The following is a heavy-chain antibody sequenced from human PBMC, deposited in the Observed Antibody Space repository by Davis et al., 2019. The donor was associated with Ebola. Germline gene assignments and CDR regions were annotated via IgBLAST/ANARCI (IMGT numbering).Heavy chain of an antibody. Sequence: GESLKISCAASGFTFGDSYMSWVRQAPGKGLEWVSYITSIGGTMYYADSVKGRFTISRDNSKNTLYLQMSSLRAEDTAVYYCVKDQDYYDSSGYYLYFQHWGQGTLVTVSS. CDR3: VKDQDYYDSSGYYLYFQH. CDR2: ITSIGGTM. J-gene: IGHJ1*01. D-gene: IGHD3-22*01. CDR1: GFTFGDSY. V-gene: IGHV3-11*04.